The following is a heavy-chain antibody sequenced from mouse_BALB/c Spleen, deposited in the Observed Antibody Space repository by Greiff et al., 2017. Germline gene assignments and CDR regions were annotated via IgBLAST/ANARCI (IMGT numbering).Heavy chain of an antibody. V-gene: IGHV1-69*02. D-gene: IGHD1-1*01. CDR3: ARYYYGSSSSFDY. Sequence: QVQLQQSGAELVKPGASVKLSCKASGYSFTSYWMHWVKQRPGQGLEWIGMIDPSDSETRLNQKFKDKATLTVDKSSSTAYMQLSSPTSEDSAVYYCARYYYGSSSSFDYWGQGTTLTVSS. CDR1: GYSFTSYW. CDR2: IDPSDSET. J-gene: IGHJ2*01.